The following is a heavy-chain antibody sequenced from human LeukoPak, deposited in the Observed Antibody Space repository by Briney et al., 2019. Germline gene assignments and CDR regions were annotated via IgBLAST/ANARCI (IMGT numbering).Heavy chain of an antibody. Sequence: GGSLRLSCAASGFTFSSYSMNWVRQAPGKGLEWVSYISSSSSTIYYADSVKGRFAISRDNAKNSLYLQMNSLRAEDTAVYYCAKDRGSYCGGDCDAFDIWGQGTMVTVSS. CDR2: ISSSSSTI. J-gene: IGHJ3*02. V-gene: IGHV3-48*04. D-gene: IGHD2-21*02. CDR1: GFTFSSYS. CDR3: AKDRGSYCGGDCDAFDI.